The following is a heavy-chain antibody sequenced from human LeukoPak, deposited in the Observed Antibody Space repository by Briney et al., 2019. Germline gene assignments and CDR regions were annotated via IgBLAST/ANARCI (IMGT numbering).Heavy chain of an antibody. V-gene: IGHV1-69*05. D-gene: IGHD2-2*02. Sequence: SVKVSCKASGGTFSSYAISWVRQAPGQGLEWMGGIIPIFGTANYAQKFQGRVTITTDESTSTAYMELSSLRSEDTAAYYCARVSPEYQLLYGAFDIWAKGQWSPSLQ. CDR2: IIPIFGTA. J-gene: IGHJ3*02. CDR3: ARVSPEYQLLYGAFDI. CDR1: GGTFSSYA.